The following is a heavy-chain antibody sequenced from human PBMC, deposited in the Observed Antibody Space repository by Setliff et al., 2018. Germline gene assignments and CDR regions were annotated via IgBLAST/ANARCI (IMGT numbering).Heavy chain of an antibody. V-gene: IGHV1-18*01. CDR1: GYTFSNYG. CDR3: ARDKPDFVVVEAAARLDY. CDR2: IGTYDANT. Sequence: ASVKVSCKASGYTFSNYGVSWVRQAPGQGLEWMGWIGTYDANTIYSQKFQGRVIMTTDTSTSTVYMDLRNLRSDDTAVYYCARDKPDFVVVEAAARLDYWGQGSLVTVSS. J-gene: IGHJ4*02. D-gene: IGHD2-15*01.